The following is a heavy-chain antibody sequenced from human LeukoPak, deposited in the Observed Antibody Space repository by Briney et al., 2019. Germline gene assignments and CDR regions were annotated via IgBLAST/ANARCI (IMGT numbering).Heavy chain of an antibody. CDR2: IKEDGTEK. V-gene: IGHV3-7*01. CDR1: GFTFSSYW. J-gene: IGHJ4*02. D-gene: IGHD3-22*01. CDR3: ARDQFSGYYDY. Sequence: GASLRLSCAVSGFTFSSYWMTWVRQPPTKGLEWVANIKEDGTEKFYVDSVKGRFTISRDNAKNSLYLQINSLRAEDTAVYYCARDQFSGYYDYWGQGTLVTVSS.